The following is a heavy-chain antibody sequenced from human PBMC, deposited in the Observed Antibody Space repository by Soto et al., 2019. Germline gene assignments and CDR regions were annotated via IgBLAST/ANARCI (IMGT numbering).Heavy chain of an antibody. CDR3: PTHELSRSAAGTDWFAP. V-gene: IGHV1-18*01. J-gene: IGHJ5*02. CDR2: ISAYNGNT. D-gene: IGHD6-13*01. Sequence: VKVSCKASGSTFSSSCSSWGRQAPGPQHERMGWISAYNGNTNYAQKLQGRVTMTTDTSTSTAYMELRSLRSYYTAVYSCPTHELSRSAAGTDWFAPWRQGPLV. CDR1: GSTFSSSC.